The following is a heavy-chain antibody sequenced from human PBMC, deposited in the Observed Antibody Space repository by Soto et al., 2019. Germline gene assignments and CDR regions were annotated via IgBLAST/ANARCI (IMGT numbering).Heavy chain of an antibody. J-gene: IGHJ4*02. CDR2: ISYDGINK. Sequence: GGSLRLSCAASGFTFSSYAMHWVRQAPGKGLEWVAVISYDGINKYYADSVKGRFTISRDNSKNTLYLQMNSLRAEDTAVYYYARYAMSDVVATVSAYYFDYWGQGTLVTVSS. CDR1: GFTFSSYA. CDR3: ARYAMSDVVATVSAYYFDY. D-gene: IGHD5-12*01. V-gene: IGHV3-30-3*01.